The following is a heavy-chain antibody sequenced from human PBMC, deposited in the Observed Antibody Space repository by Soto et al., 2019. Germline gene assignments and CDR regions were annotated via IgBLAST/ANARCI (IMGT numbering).Heavy chain of an antibody. CDR2: IKSKTDGGTT. CDR1: GFTFTNAW. D-gene: IGHD3-22*01. Sequence: SCAASGFTFTNAWINWVRQAPGKGLEWVGRIKSKTDGGTTDYAEPVKGRFAISRDDSNNMVYLQMNSLKIEDTAVYYCTTDSYSTIIIVRFDYWGHGTLVTVSS. CDR3: TTDSYSTIIIVRFDY. V-gene: IGHV3-15*07. J-gene: IGHJ4*01.